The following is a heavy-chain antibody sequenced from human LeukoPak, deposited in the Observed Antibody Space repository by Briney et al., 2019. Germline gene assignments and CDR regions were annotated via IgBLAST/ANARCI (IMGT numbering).Heavy chain of an antibody. CDR1: GFTFISYA. CDR3: ASRGYSYGHDAFDI. CDR2: ISGSGGST. J-gene: IGHJ3*02. D-gene: IGHD5-18*01. V-gene: IGHV3-23*01. Sequence: GGSLRHSCVSSGFTFISYAMRWVRQAPGRGRDWVSLISGSGGSTYYADSVKGRFTISRDNSKNTQYLQMNSLRAENTAVYYCASRGYSYGHDAFDIWGQGTMVTVSS.